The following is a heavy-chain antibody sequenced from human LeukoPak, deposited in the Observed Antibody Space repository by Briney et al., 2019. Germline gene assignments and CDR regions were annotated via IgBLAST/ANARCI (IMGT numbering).Heavy chain of an antibody. CDR3: ARHLYGSGSYQDS. V-gene: IGHV4-39*01. D-gene: IGHD3-10*01. Sequence: PSETLSLTCTVSGGSISSSSYYWGWIRQPPGKGLEWIGSIYYSGSTYYNPSLKSRVTISVDTSKNQFSLKLSSVTAADTAVYYCARHLYGSGSYQDSWGQGTLVTVSS. CDR2: IYYSGST. J-gene: IGHJ4*02. CDR1: GGSISSSSYY.